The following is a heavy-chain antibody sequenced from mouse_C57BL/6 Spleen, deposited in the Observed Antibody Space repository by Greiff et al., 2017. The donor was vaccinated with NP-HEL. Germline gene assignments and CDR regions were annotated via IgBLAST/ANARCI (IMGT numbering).Heavy chain of an antibody. CDR2: INYDGSST. Sequence: EVMLVESEGGLVQPGSSMKLSCTASGFTFSDYYMAWVRQVPEKGLEWVANINYDGSSTYYLDSLKSRFIISRDNAKNILYLQMSSLKSEDTATYYCARARGTMMGPYYFDYWGQGTTLTVSS. D-gene: IGHD2-14*01. CDR1: GFTFSDYY. CDR3: ARARGTMMGPYYFDY. J-gene: IGHJ2*01. V-gene: IGHV5-16*01.